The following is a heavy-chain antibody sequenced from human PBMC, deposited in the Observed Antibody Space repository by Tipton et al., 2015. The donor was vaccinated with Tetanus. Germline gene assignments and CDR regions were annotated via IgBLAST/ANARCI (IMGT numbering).Heavy chain of an antibody. CDR3: ARSADNWFDP. J-gene: IGHJ5*02. V-gene: IGHV4-39*01. CDR1: GGSISSSSYY. CDR2: AYYNGNT. Sequence: TLSLTCTVSGGSISSSSYYWGWIRQPPGKGLEWIGSAYYNGNTLQNPSLKNRVTLSLDKSKNQFSLKLRSVTAADTAVYYCARSADNWFDPWGPGTLVTVSS.